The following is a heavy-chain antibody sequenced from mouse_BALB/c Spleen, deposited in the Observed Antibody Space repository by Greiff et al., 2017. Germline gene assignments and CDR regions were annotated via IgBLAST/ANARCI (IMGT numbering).Heavy chain of an antibody. CDR1: GYSFTGYT. D-gene: IGHD2-14*01. CDR2: INPSNGGT. Sequence: EVKLQESGPELVKPGASMKISCKASGYSFTGYTMNWVKQSHGKNLEWIGLINPSNGGTSDNQKFKGKATLTVDKTSSTAYMELLSLTSEDSAVYYCARGIYYRYDYYAMDYWGQGTSVTVSS. J-gene: IGHJ4*01. CDR3: ARGIYYRYDYYAMDY. V-gene: IGHV1-18*01.